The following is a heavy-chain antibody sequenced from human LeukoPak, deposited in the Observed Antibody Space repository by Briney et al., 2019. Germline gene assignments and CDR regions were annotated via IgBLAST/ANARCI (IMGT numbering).Heavy chain of an antibody. J-gene: IGHJ4*02. Sequence: PSETLSLTCTVSGGSISGYYWSWIRQPPGKGLEWIGYIYYTGSTNYNPSLKTRVTFSVDTSKSQFSLKLTSVTAADTAVYYCARAPSAYYFVSFDYWGQGALVTVSS. CDR1: GGSISGYY. CDR2: IYYTGST. D-gene: IGHD5-12*01. V-gene: IGHV4-59*01. CDR3: ARAPSAYYFVSFDY.